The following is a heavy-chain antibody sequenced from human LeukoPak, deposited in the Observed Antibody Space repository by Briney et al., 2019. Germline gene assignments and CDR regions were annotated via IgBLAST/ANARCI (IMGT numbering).Heavy chain of an antibody. J-gene: IGHJ4*02. CDR3: AKVRDFWSGYPSIYLDY. D-gene: IGHD3-3*01. CDR1: GFTFSSYA. Sequence: QPGGSLRLSCAASGFTFSSYAMSWVRQAPGKGLEWVSAISGSGGSTYYADSVKGRFTISRDNSKNTLYPQMNSLRAEDTAVYYCAKVRDFWSGYPSIYLDYWGQGTLVTVSS. CDR2: ISGSGGST. V-gene: IGHV3-23*01.